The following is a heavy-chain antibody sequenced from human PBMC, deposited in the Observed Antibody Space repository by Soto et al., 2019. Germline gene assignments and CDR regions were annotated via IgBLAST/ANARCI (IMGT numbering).Heavy chain of an antibody. CDR1: GGSFSGYY. J-gene: IGHJ6*02. CDR2: INHSGST. CDR3: ARGLGYGSGWYYYGMDS. V-gene: IGHV4-34*01. Sequence: QVQLQQWGAGLLKPSETLSLTCAVYGGSFSGYYWSWIRQPPGKGLEWIGEINHSGSTNYNPSLKSGVTISADPSKNKFARSLSCGTAADTDVYYWARGLGYGSGWYYYGMDSWGQGTTLTVSS. D-gene: IGHD3-10*01.